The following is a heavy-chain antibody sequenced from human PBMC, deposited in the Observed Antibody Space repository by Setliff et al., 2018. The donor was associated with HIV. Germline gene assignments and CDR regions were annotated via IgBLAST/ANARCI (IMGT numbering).Heavy chain of an antibody. CDR2: IYSDGST. J-gene: IGHJ4*02. D-gene: IGHD4-17*01. CDR3: ARGHYGE. Sequence: GASLKISCAASGFSVSDSYMRWVRQAPGQGLEWVSVIYSDGSTYYADSVKGRFTVSRDTSKNTLFLQMNSLRDDDTALYYCARGHYGEWGQGTLVTVSS. CDR1: GFSVSDSY. V-gene: IGHV3-53*01.